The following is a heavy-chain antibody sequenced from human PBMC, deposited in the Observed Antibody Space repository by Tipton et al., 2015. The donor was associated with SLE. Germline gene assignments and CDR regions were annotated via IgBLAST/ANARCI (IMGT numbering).Heavy chain of an antibody. D-gene: IGHD1-26*01. Sequence: TLSLTCTVSGGSISSGGYYWSWIRQHPGKGLEWIGYIYYSGSTYYNPSLKSRVTISVDTSKNQFSLKLSSVTAADTAVYYCARETGGGSYYFDYWGQGTLVTVSS. V-gene: IGHV4-31*03. CDR1: GGSISSGGYY. J-gene: IGHJ4*02. CDR2: IYYSGST. CDR3: ARETGGGSYYFDY.